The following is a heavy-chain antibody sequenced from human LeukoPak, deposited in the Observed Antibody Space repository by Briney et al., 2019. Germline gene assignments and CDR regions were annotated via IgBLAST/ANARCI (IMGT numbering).Heavy chain of an antibody. D-gene: IGHD2-8*01. Sequence: ASVKVSCKASGYTFTSYGISWVRQAPGQGLEWMGWISAYNGNTNYARKLQGRVTMTTDTSTSTAYMELRSLRSDDTAVYYCARDTESPLGYCTNGVCLGDYWGQGTLVTVSS. CDR1: GYTFTSYG. CDR3: ARDTESPLGYCTNGVCLGDY. V-gene: IGHV1-18*01. J-gene: IGHJ4*02. CDR2: ISAYNGNT.